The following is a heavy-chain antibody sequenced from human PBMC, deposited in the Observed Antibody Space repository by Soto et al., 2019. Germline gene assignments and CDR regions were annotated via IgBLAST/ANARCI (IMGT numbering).Heavy chain of an antibody. CDR2: IKHSGST. V-gene: IGHV4-34*01. Sequence: QVQLQQWGAGLLKPSETLSLTCAVYGGSFSGYYWSWIRQPPGKGLEWIGEIKHSGSTNYKPSLKSRVTISVDTSNNQFSLQLSSVTAADTAVYYCARVGSFGYSSGCFMRRSFDYGGQGTLVTVSS. CDR3: ARVGSFGYSSGCFMRRSFDY. D-gene: IGHD6-19*01. J-gene: IGHJ4*02. CDR1: GGSFSGYY.